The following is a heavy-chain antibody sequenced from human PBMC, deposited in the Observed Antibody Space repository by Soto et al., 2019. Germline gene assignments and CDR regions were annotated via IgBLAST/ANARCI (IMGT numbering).Heavy chain of an antibody. J-gene: IGHJ3*02. D-gene: IGHD3-22*01. CDR1: GFTFSSYG. V-gene: IGHV3-30*18. CDR3: AKDLPRGTMIVVVIPDAFDI. Sequence: PGGSLRLSCAASGFTFSSYGMHWVRQAPGKGLEWVAVISYDGSNKYYADSVKGRFTISRDNSKNTLYLQMNSLRAEDTAVYYCAKDLPRGTMIVVVIPDAFDIWGQGTMVTVS. CDR2: ISYDGSNK.